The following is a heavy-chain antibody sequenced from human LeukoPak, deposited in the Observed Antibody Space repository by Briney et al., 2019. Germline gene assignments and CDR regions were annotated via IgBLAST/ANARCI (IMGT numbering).Heavy chain of an antibody. CDR1: GGSIGSGSYY. J-gene: IGHJ4*02. D-gene: IGHD3-10*01. V-gene: IGHV4-61*09. CDR2: IYISGST. CDR3: ARANTYGSGRFH. Sequence: PSETLSLTCTVSGGSIGSGSYYWSWIRQPAGKGLEWIGHIYISGSTNYNPSLRSRDTISVDTSKNQFSLKLSSVTAADTAVYYCARANTYGSGRFHWGQGTLVTVSS.